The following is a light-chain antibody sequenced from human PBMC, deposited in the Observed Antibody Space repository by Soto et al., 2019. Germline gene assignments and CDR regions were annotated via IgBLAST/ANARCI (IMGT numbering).Light chain of an antibody. CDR3: AGWDASLKAFV. V-gene: IGLV2-8*01. CDR2: EVS. J-gene: IGLJ1*01. CDR1: SSDIGGYDY. Sequence: QSVLTQPPSASGSPGQSVTISCTGTSSDIGGYDYVSWYQQHPGKAPKLIIYEVSKRPSGVPDRFSGSKSGNTASLTVSGLQAEDEAEYFCAGWDASLKAFVFGTGTKVTVL.